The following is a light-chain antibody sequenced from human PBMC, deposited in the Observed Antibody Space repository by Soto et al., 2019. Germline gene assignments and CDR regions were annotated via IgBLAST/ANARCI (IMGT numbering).Light chain of an antibody. CDR3: IQISHFPRT. J-gene: IGKJ1*01. V-gene: IGKV2-24*01. CDR1: QSLVHSDGHTY. Sequence: DVVLTQTPLSSPVALGQPASISCRSSQSLVHSDGHTYLSWLQVRPGQPPRLLIYRVSNRFSGVPDRFSDSGAGTDFTLKISRVEAEDVGSYYCIQISHFPRTFGQGTKVEIK. CDR2: RVS.